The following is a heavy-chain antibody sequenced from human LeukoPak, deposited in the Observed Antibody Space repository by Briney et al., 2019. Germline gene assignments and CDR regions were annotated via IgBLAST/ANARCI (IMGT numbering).Heavy chain of an antibody. Sequence: ASVKVSCKASGYTFTSYYMHWVRQAPGQGLEWMGWINPNSGGTNYAQKFQGRVTMTRDTSISTAYMELSRLRSDDTAVYYCASLTRREEPPFDYWGQGTLVTVSS. V-gene: IGHV1-2*02. CDR1: GYTFTSYY. D-gene: IGHD1-26*01. CDR3: ASLTRREEPPFDY. CDR2: INPNSGGT. J-gene: IGHJ4*02.